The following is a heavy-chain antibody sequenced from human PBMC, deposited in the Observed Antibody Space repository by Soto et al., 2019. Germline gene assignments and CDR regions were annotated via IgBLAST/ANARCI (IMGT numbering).Heavy chain of an antibody. V-gene: IGHV4-39*01. CDR2: VFHTGFT. Sequence: PSETLSLTCAVSGGSVSGSYYYWAWLRQSPGKGPEWIGSVFHTGFTSYNPSLESRVSVSVDTSESQFSLKLSAVTASDTAVYYCATSQKGYNWNYFDHWGQGALVTVSS. D-gene: IGHD1-1*01. CDR3: ATSQKGYNWNYFDH. J-gene: IGHJ4*02. CDR1: GGSVSGSYYY.